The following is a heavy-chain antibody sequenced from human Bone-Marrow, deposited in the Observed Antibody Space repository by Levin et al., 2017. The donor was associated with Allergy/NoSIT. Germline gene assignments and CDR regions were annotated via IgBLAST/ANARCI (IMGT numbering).Heavy chain of an antibody. J-gene: IGHJ3*02. V-gene: IGHV5-51*01. CDR2: IYPGDSDT. Sequence: NPGESLKISCKGSGYSFTSYWIGWVRQMPGKGLEWMGIIYPGDSDTRYSPSFQGQVTISADKSISTAYLQWSSLKASDTAMYYCASAQSTVVTPPAFDIWGQGTMVTVSS. D-gene: IGHD4-23*01. CDR1: GYSFTSYW. CDR3: ASAQSTVVTPPAFDI.